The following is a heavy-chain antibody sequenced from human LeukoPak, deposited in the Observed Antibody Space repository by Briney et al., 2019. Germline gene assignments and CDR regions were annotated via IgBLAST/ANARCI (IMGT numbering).Heavy chain of an antibody. CDR3: AGQTGSGLFILP. CDR2: IHYSGST. Sequence: PSETLSLTCTVSGGSISSSSYYWGWIRQPPGKGLEWIGSIHYSGSTNYNPSLKSRVTISVDTSKNQFSLKLRSVTAADTAVYYCAGQTGSGLFILPGGQGTLVTVSS. CDR1: GGSISSSSYY. V-gene: IGHV4-39*01. D-gene: IGHD3/OR15-3a*01. J-gene: IGHJ4*02.